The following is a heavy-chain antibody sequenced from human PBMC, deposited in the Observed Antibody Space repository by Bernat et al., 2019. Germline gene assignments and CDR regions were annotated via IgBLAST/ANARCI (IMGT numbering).Heavy chain of an antibody. V-gene: IGHV1-2*02. CDR1: GYTFTGYY. D-gene: IGHD1-26*01. Sequence: QVQLVQSGAEVKKPGASVKVSCKASGYTFTGYYMHWVRQAPGQGLEWMGWINPNSGGPNYAQKFQGRVTMTRDTSISTAYMELSRLRSDDTAVYYCAKDHAMWEPPTNAFDYWGQGTLVTVSS. CDR2: INPNSGGP. J-gene: IGHJ4*02. CDR3: AKDHAMWEPPTNAFDY.